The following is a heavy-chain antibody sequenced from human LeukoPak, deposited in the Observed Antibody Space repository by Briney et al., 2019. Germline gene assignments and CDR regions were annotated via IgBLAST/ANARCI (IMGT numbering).Heavy chain of an antibody. J-gene: IGHJ3*02. CDR3: AKPAAYSSGWYRPDAFDI. D-gene: IGHD6-19*01. Sequence: GRSLRLSCAASGFTFDDYAMHWVRQAPGKGLEWVSGITWNSGSIAYADSVKGRFTISRDNAKNTLYLQMNSLRAEDTAVYYCAKPAAYSSGWYRPDAFDIWGQGTMVTVSS. CDR2: ITWNSGSI. V-gene: IGHV3-9*01. CDR1: GFTFDDYA.